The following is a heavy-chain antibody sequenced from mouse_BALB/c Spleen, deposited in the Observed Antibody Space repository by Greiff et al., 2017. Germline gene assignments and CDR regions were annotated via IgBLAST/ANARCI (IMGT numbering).Heavy chain of an antibody. D-gene: IGHD1-1*01. CDR3: VRDYYGSSPMDY. J-gene: IGHJ4*01. Sequence: QVQLKESGPGLVAPSQSLSITCTVSGFSLTSYDISWIRQPPGKGLEWLGVIWTGGGTNCNSAFMSRLSISKDNSKSQVFLKMNSLQTDDTAIYYCVRDYYGSSPMDYWGQGTSVTVSS. CDR2: IWTGGGT. CDR1: GFSLTSYD. V-gene: IGHV2-9-2*01.